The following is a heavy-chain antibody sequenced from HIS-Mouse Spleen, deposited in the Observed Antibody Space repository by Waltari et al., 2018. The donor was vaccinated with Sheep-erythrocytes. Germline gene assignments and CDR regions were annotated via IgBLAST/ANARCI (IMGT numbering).Heavy chain of an antibody. J-gene: IGHJ4*02. CDR3: ARDRLGIFGY. D-gene: IGHD7-27*01. CDR2: ST. Sequence: STYYNPSLKSRVTISVDTSKNQFSLKLSSVTAADTAVYYSARDRLGIFGYWGQGTLVTVSS. V-gene: IGHV4-31*02.